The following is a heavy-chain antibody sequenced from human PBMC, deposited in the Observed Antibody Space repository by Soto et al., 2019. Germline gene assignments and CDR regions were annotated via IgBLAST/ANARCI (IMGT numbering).Heavy chain of an antibody. Sequence: GGSLRLSCAASGFTFSSYDMHWVRQATGRGLEWVSAIGTAGDTYYPGSVKGRFTISRENAKNSLYLQMNSLRAEDTAVYYCARAGEQWLEYYYYYGMDVWGQGTTVTVSS. D-gene: IGHD6-19*01. V-gene: IGHV3-13*01. CDR3: ARAGEQWLEYYYYYGMDV. J-gene: IGHJ6*02. CDR1: GFTFSSYD. CDR2: IGTAGDT.